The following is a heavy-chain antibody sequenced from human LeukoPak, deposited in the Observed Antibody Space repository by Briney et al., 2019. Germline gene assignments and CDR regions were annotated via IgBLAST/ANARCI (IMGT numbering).Heavy chain of an antibody. CDR1: GFTLSSYG. CDR2: IGYDGSNK. V-gene: IGHV3-33*01. CDR3: ARDYGGNPDY. J-gene: IGHJ4*02. D-gene: IGHD4-23*01. Sequence: GGSLRLSCAASGFTLSSYGMHWVRQAPGEGLEWVALIGYDGSNKYNADSVKGRFTISRDNSKNTLYLQMDRLRAEDTAVYYCARDYGGNPDYWGQGTLVTVSS.